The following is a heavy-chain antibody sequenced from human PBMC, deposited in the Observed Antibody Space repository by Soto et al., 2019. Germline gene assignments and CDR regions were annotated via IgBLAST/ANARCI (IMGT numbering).Heavy chain of an antibody. V-gene: IGHV4-39*01. CDR1: GGSISSSSYY. Sequence: SETLSLTCTVSGGSISSSSYYWGWIRQPPGKGLEWIGSIYYSGSTYYNPSLKSRVTISVDTSKNQFSLKLSSVTAADTAVYYCARHPTNQTPRYYCGGDCYSGGGFDYWGQGTLVTVSS. CDR3: ARHPTNQTPRYYCGGDCYSGGGFDY. J-gene: IGHJ4*02. D-gene: IGHD2-21*02. CDR2: IYYSGST.